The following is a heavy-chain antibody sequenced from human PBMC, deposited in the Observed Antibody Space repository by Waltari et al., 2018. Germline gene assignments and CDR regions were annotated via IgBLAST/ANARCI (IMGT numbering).Heavy chain of an antibody. V-gene: IGHV4-34*01. CDR1: GGSFSGYY. CDR2: INHSGST. Sequence: QVQLQQWGAGLLKPSETLSLTCAVYGGSFSGYYWSWIRQPPGKGLAGIGEINHSGSTNYNPSLKSRGTISVDTSKNQFSLKLSSVTAADTAVYYCARESRSLGNKVKGRFDLWGRGTLVTVSS. CDR3: ARESRSLGNKVKGRFDL. D-gene: IGHD7-27*01. J-gene: IGHJ2*01.